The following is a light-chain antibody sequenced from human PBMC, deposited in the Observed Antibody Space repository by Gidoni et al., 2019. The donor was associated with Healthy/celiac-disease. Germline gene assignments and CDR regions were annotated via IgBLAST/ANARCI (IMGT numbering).Light chain of an antibody. CDR1: KSGDKY. CDR3: QAWDSSIYVV. V-gene: IGLV3-1*01. CDR2: QES. J-gene: IGLJ2*01. Sequence: YEPTPPPQVSVSPRQTASSTRSGDKSGDKYACWYQQKQGQAPGLVIYQESKRPSGLPVRFSGSNSGNTATLTISGTQAMDEADYYCQAWDSSIYVVFGGGTKLTVL.